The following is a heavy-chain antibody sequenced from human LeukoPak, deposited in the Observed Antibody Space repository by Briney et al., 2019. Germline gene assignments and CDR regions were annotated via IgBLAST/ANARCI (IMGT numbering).Heavy chain of an antibody. J-gene: IGHJ4*02. D-gene: IGHD3-22*01. CDR2: IYPDDSDA. CDR1: GYSFTKYW. CDR3: ARRYYYDSSGYFDS. Sequence: GESLKISCETSGYSFTKYWIAWVRQMPGKGLEWMGVIYPDDSDARYSPSFQGQVTMSADKSISAAYLQWRSLKASDTAVYYCARRYYYDSSGYFDSWGQGTLVTVST. V-gene: IGHV5-51*01.